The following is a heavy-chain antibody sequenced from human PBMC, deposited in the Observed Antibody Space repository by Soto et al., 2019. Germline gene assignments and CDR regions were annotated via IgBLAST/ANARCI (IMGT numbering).Heavy chain of an antibody. CDR1: GYTFTTYG. D-gene: IGHD6-13*01. CDR2: ISAYSGST. J-gene: IGHJ4*02. CDR3: ARDFMKSSSWTYYFDF. Sequence: QVQLVQSGAEVKKPGASVKVSCKASGYTFTTYGISWVRQAPGQGLEWMGWISAYSGSTKFAQKLQGRVTMTTDTSTTTAYMALLSLTSDDTAVYYCARDFMKSSSWTYYFDFWGQGTLVTVSS. V-gene: IGHV1-18*01.